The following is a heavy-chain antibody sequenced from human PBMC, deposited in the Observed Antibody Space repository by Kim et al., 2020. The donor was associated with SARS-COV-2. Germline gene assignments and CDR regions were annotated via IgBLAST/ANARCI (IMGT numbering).Heavy chain of an antibody. D-gene: IGHD3-22*01. CDR3: AKVRSQYYHDTTED. V-gene: IGHV3-23*01. CDR1: GFTFSSHA. Sequence: GGSLRLSCAASGFTFSSHAMSWVRQAPGKGLEWVSVISGYGSGTYYADSVKGRFTISRDSSKNTLYLEMNSLRAEDTAVYYRAKVRSQYYHDTTEDWGQGTLVTVSS. CDR2: ISGYGSGT. J-gene: IGHJ4*02.